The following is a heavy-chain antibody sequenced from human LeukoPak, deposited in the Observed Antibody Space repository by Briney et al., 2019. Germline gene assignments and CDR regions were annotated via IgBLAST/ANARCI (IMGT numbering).Heavy chain of an antibody. D-gene: IGHD6-13*01. CDR2: ISSSSSLI. V-gene: IGHV3-21*01. J-gene: IGHJ6*03. Sequence: TGGSLRLSCAASGFTFSYYSMNWGRQAPGRGLGWVSCISSSSSLIFYSDSVRGRFTISSEHAKTLLYLHMNSLRVEDTAVYYCAKVDRGDYSSSPVAYYNCYMNVWGKGTTVTVSS. CDR1: GFTFSYYS. CDR3: AKVDRGDYSSSPVAYYNCYMNV.